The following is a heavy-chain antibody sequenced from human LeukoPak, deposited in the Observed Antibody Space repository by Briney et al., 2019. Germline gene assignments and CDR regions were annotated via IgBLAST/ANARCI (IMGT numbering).Heavy chain of an antibody. D-gene: IGHD3-16*01. Sequence: PSETLSLTCTVSGDSISTGGYYWNWIRQHRGKCLEWIGYIHYRGTTYQVPSLKSRVTISVDTSKNHLSLKLNSVTAADTAVYYFARGPLRGVMSDAFDIWGQGTMVTVSS. CDR1: GDSISTGGYY. J-gene: IGHJ3*02. CDR2: IHYRGTT. CDR3: ARGPLRGVMSDAFDI. V-gene: IGHV4-31*03.